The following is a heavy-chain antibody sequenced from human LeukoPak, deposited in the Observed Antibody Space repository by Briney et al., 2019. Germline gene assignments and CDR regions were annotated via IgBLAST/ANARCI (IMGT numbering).Heavy chain of an antibody. Sequence: ASVKVSCKASGYTFTSYDINWVRQATGQGLEWMGWMNPNSGNTGYAQKFQGRVTITRNTSISTAYMELSSLRSEDTAVYYCARAPIAVAAAGMGAFDIWGQGTMVTVSS. CDR1: GYTFTSYD. CDR3: ARAPIAVAAAGMGAFDI. J-gene: IGHJ3*02. D-gene: IGHD6-13*01. V-gene: IGHV1-8*03. CDR2: MNPNSGNT.